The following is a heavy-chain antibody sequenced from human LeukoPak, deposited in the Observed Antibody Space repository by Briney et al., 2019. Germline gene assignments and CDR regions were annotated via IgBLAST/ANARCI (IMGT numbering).Heavy chain of an antibody. CDR1: GGSISSSSYY. CDR3: ARTSYYYGSSGYYSPTVYYFDY. J-gene: IGHJ4*02. V-gene: IGHV4-39*01. Sequence: SETLSLTCTVSGGSISSSSYYWGWIRQPPGKGLEWIGSIYYSGSTYYNPSLKSRVTISVDTSKNQFSLKLSSVTAADTAVYYCARTSYYYGSSGYYSPTVYYFDYWGQGTLSPSP. D-gene: IGHD3-22*01. CDR2: IYYSGST.